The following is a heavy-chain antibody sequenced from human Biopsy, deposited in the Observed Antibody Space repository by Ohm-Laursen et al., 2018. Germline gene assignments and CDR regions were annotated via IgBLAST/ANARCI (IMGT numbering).Heavy chain of an antibody. J-gene: IGHJ6*02. Sequence: SLRLSCTASVFNVTNKFMSWVRQAPGKGLGLVSVIYGDDRTYYADSVKGRFTISRDNPKNTLYLQMNSLRVEDTAVYYCARDMSRLYGLDVWGQGTTVTVSS. D-gene: IGHD2-2*02. V-gene: IGHV3-53*01. CDR2: IYGDDRT. CDR3: ARDMSRLYGLDV. CDR1: VFNVTNKF.